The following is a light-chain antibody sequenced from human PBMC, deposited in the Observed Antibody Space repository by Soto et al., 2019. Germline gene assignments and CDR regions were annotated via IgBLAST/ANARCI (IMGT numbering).Light chain of an antibody. CDR3: QPYDSSLSPVV. Sequence: QSVLTQPPSVSGAPGQRVTISCTGSSSNIGAGYDVHWYQQLPGTAPKLLIYGHSNRPSGVPDRFSGSKSGTSASLATTGLRAEVGVDYYSQPYDSSLSPVVFGGGTKVTAL. J-gene: IGLJ2*01. CDR1: SSNIGAGYD. V-gene: IGLV1-40*01. CDR2: GHS.